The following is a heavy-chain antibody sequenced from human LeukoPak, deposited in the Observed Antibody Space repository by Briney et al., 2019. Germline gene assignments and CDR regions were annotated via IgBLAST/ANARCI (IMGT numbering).Heavy chain of an antibody. Sequence: GGSLGLSCSASGFTFSSYAMSWVRQAPGKGLEWVSAISGSGGSTYYADSVKGRFTISRDNSKNTLYLQMNSLRAEDTAVYYCARETAAAFDYWGQGTLVTVSS. J-gene: IGHJ4*02. CDR3: ARETAAAFDY. CDR2: ISGSGGST. CDR1: GFTFSSYA. V-gene: IGHV3-23*01. D-gene: IGHD6-13*01.